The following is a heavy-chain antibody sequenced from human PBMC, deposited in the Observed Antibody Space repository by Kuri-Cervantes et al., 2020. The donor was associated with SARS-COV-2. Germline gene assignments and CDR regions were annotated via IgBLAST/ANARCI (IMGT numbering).Heavy chain of an antibody. V-gene: IGHV3-33*08. CDR2: IWYDGENE. CDR1: GFTFSHHV. J-gene: IGHJ6*03. D-gene: IGHD3-16*01. Sequence: GGSLRPSWVASGFTFSHHVINWFRQAPGKGLKWVAVIWYDGENEYYAGSVKGRFTISRDNSKSTVPLHMNSLRAEDTAMYYCARGAVNYYYLDVWGKGTTVTVSS. CDR3: ARGAVNYYYLDV.